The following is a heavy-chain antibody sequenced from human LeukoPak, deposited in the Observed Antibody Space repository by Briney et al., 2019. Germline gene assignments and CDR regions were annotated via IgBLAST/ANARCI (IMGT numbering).Heavy chain of an antibody. Sequence: ASVKVSCKASGYTFNSSYMHWVRQAPGQGLEWMGIINPSDDSTRYAQKFQGRVTMTKDTSTNIVYMHLSSLSSDDTAVYYCARAYYESSAYRHAVYFDYWGQGTLVTVSS. V-gene: IGHV1-46*02. CDR1: GYTFNSSY. D-gene: IGHD3-22*01. CDR3: ARAYYESSAYRHAVYFDY. CDR2: INPSDDST. J-gene: IGHJ4*02.